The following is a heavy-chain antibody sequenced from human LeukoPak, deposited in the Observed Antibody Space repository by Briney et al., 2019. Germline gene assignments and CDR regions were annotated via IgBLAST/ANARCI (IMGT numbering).Heavy chain of an antibody. Sequence: GGTLRLSCAASGFTFSGYGMSWVRQAPGKGLEWVSAISGSGGSTYYADSVKGRFTISRDNSKNTLYLQMNSLRAEDTAVYYCARAITMVRGVIISFDYWGQGTLVTVSS. CDR1: GFTFSGYG. J-gene: IGHJ4*02. D-gene: IGHD3-10*01. CDR3: ARAITMVRGVIISFDY. V-gene: IGHV3-23*01. CDR2: ISGSGGST.